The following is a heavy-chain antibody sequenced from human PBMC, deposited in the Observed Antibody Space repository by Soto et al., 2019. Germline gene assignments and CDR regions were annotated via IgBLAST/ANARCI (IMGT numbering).Heavy chain of an antibody. J-gene: IGHJ4*02. D-gene: IGHD1-1*01. CDR2: IYWNDDR. CDR3: AETTTLTTLAFDH. Sequence: QITLKESGPALVKPTQTLTLTFTFSGFSRTTSGVGVAWIRQPPVKALEWLGVIYWNDDRRYNPSLKSRLSIAKDTYKNQVVFIMTNMEPVDTAPSYCAETTTLTTLAFDHWGQGTLVSVSS. V-gene: IGHV2-5*01. CDR1: GFSRTTSGVG.